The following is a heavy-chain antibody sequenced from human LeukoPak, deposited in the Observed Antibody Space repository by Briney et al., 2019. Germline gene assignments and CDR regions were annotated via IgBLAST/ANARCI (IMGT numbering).Heavy chain of an antibody. J-gene: IGHJ1*01. V-gene: IGHV3-30-3*01. CDR1: GFTFSSYA. CDR2: MSYDGSNK. D-gene: IGHD3-22*01. CDR3: ARSNYYDSSGYSEYFQH. Sequence: GGSLRLSFAASGFTFSSYAMHWVRQAPGKGLEWVAVMSYDGSNKYYADSVKGRFTISRDNSKNTLYLQMNSLRAEDTAVYYCARSNYYDSSGYSEYFQHWGQGTLVTVSS.